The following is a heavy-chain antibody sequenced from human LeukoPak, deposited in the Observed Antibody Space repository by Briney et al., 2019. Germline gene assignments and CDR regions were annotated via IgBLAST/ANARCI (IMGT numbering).Heavy chain of an antibody. J-gene: IGHJ3*02. D-gene: IGHD6-6*01. CDR3: ARHGRQREYSSSSVAFDI. CDR2: IWPTDSNT. Sequence: GESLKISCKTSGYGFTTYWIGWVRQMPGKGLEWMGIIWPTDSNTRYSPSFQGQVTISADRSISTAYLQWSSLKASDSAMYYCARHGRQREYSSSSVAFDIWGQGTMVTVSS. CDR1: GYGFTTYW. V-gene: IGHV5-51*01.